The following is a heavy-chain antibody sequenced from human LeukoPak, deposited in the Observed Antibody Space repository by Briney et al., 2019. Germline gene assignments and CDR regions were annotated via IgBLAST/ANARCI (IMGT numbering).Heavy chain of an antibody. CDR1: GFTFTAYG. V-gene: IGHV3-33*03. J-gene: IGHJ4*02. Sequence: GRSLRLSCATSGFTFTAYGLHWVRQAPGMGLEWVAVVWVDGNNKFYADSVKGRFTISRDNSRSTLYLHMNSLRDDDTAVYYCAKAARLGPSHFDYWGRGTLVTVSS. D-gene: IGHD6-25*01. CDR3: AKAARLGPSHFDY. CDR2: VWVDGNNK.